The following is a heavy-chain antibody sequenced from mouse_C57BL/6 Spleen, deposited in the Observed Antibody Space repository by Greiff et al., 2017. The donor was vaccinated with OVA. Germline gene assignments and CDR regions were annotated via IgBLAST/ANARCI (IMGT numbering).Heavy chain of an antibody. J-gene: IGHJ1*03. CDR1: GFTFSDYG. CDR3: ATIYDGYYDWYFDV. V-gene: IGHV5-17*01. D-gene: IGHD2-3*01. Sequence: EVQLVESGGGLVKPGGSLKLSCAASGFTFSDYGMHWVRQAPEKGLEWVAYISSGSSTIYYADTVKGRFTISRDNAKNTLFLQMTSLRSEDTAMYYCATIYDGYYDWYFDVWGTGTTVTVSS. CDR2: ISSGSSTI.